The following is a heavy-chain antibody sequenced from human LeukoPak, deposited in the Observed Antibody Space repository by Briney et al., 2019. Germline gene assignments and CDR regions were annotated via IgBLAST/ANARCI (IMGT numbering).Heavy chain of an antibody. CDR2: IDPSDSYT. Sequence: NTGESLKISCKGSGYSFTSYWISWVRQMPGKGLEWMGRIDPSDSYTNYSPSFQGHVTISADKSISTAYLQWSSLKASDTAMYYCARHPHCSGGSCYPYFDYWGQGTLVTVSS. J-gene: IGHJ4*02. CDR3: ARHPHCSGGSCYPYFDY. V-gene: IGHV5-10-1*01. D-gene: IGHD2-15*01. CDR1: GYSFTSYW.